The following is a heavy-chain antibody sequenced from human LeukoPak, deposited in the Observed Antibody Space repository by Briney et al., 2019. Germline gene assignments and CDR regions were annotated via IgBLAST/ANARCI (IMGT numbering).Heavy chain of an antibody. CDR2: IYGGGST. D-gene: IGHD6-19*01. CDR3: ASWPGGWYGEDS. V-gene: IGHV3-53*01. CDR1: GFTVSSNY. Sequence: GGSLRLSCAASGFTVSSNYMSWVRQAPGKWLEWVSVIYGGGSTYYADSVKGRFTISRDTFENTVNLQKNSLRADDTAVYYCASWPGGWYGEDSWGQGTLVTVSS. J-gene: IGHJ4*02.